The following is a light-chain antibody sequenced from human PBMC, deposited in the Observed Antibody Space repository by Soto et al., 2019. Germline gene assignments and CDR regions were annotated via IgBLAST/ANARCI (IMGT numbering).Light chain of an antibody. CDR2: AAS. CDR1: QSISSY. J-gene: IGKJ1*01. CDR3: QQSYSTLSWT. V-gene: IGKV1-39*01. Sequence: DIQMTQSPSSLSASVGDRVTITCRASQSISSYLNWYQQKLGKAPKLLIYAASSLQSGVPSRFSGSGSGTDFTLTISSLQQEDFATYYCQQSYSTLSWTFGQGTKVEIK.